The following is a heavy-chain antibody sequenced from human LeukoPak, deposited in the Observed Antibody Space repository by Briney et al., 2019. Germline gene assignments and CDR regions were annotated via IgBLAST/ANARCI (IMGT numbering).Heavy chain of an antibody. D-gene: IGHD2-21*02. J-gene: IGHJ5*02. CDR1: GGSISSSSYY. V-gene: IGHV4-39*07. Sequence: SETLSLTCTVSGGSISSSSYYWGWIRQPPGKGLEWIGSIYYSGSTYYNPSLKSRVTISVDTSKNQFSLKLSSVIAADTAVYYCAREVVTALVTGWFDPWGQGTLVTVSS. CDR3: AREVVTALVTGWFDP. CDR2: IYYSGST.